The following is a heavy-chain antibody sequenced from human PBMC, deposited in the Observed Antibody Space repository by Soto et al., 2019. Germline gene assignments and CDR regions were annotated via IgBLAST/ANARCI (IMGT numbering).Heavy chain of an antibody. CDR3: AREVAADSTCREDVFDI. Sequence: QVHLVQSGAEVKKPGSSVKVSCKAPGGTFSNHAINWVRQAPGQGLEWMGRIIPIFTTTNYAQKFQARVSITADESTTPAYMELSSLKHDDTAVYYCAREVAADSTCREDVFDIWGQGTLVTVSS. J-gene: IGHJ3*02. V-gene: IGHV1-69*12. CDR2: IIPIFTTT. CDR1: GGTFSNHA. D-gene: IGHD6-13*01.